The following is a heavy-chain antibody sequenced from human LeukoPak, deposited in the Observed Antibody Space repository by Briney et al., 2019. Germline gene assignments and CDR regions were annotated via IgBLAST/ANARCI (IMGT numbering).Heavy chain of an antibody. Sequence: SETLSLTCTVSGGSISSYYWSRIRQPPGKGLEWIGYIYYSGSTSYNPSLKSRVTISVDTSKNQFSLKLSSVTAADTAVYYCAGTLLGYGGNAVYDAFDIWGQGTMVTVSS. D-gene: IGHD4-17*01. CDR3: AGTLLGYGGNAVYDAFDI. V-gene: IGHV4-59*01. CDR1: GGSISSYY. CDR2: IYYSGST. J-gene: IGHJ3*02.